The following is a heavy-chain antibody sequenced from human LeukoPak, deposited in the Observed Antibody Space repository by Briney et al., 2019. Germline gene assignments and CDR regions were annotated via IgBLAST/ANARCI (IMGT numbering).Heavy chain of an antibody. V-gene: IGHV3-48*04. CDR2: ISSSSSTI. J-gene: IGHJ3*02. CDR1: GFTFSGYR. CDR3: ARGQYGSGKDI. D-gene: IGHD3-10*01. Sequence: GGSLRLSCAASGFTFSGYRMNWVRQAPGKGLEWVSYISSSSSTIYYADSVKGRFTISRDNAKNSLNLQMNSLRAEDTAVYYCARGQYGSGKDIWGQGTMVTVSS.